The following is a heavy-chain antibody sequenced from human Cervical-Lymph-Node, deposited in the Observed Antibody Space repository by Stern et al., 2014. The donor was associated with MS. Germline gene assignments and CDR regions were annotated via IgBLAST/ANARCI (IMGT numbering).Heavy chain of an antibody. J-gene: IGHJ6*02. CDR3: ARGTVTFAEAYGLDV. V-gene: IGHV2-5*02. Sequence: QVTLKESGPTLVKPTQTLNLTCTVSGFSLTTDGVGEHWIRQPPGKALEGLAVLYCDDDKRSRQSLKTRLNITKDTSKTDEMLTMTHMDPVDTATYYCARGTVTFAEAYGLDVWGQGTTVTVSS. CDR1: GFSLTTDGVG. D-gene: IGHD4-17*01. CDR2: LYCDDDK.